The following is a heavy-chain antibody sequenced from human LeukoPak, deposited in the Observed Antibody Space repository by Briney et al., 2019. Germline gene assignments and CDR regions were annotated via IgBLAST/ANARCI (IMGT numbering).Heavy chain of an antibody. J-gene: IGHJ4*02. CDR1: GESFNNYY. Sequence: SETLSPTCAVYGESFNNYYWSWLRQPPGKGLEWIGEINHSGSTTYNPSLKSRVTMSIDTSKNQFSLKLSSMTAADTAVYYCARGFSHWGQGTLVTVSS. CDR2: INHSGST. CDR3: ARGFSH. V-gene: IGHV4-34*01.